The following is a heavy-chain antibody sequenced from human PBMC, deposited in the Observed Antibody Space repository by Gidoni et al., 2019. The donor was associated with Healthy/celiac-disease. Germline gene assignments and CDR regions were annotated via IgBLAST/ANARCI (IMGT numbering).Heavy chain of an antibody. CDR2: IYYSGST. Sequence: QVQLQESGPGLVKPSETLSLTCTVSGGSISSYYWSWIRQPPGKGLEWIGYIYYSGSTNYNPSLKSRVTISVDTSKNQFSLKLSSVTAADTAVYYCARQRYGDGFDPWGQGTLVTVSS. V-gene: IGHV4-59*08. CDR3: ARQRYGDGFDP. CDR1: GGSISSYY. J-gene: IGHJ5*02. D-gene: IGHD4-17*01.